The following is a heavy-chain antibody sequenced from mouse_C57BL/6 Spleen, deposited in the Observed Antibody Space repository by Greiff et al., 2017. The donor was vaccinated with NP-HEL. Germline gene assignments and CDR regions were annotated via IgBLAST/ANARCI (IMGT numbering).Heavy chain of an antibody. Sequence: QVQLQQPGAELVRPGSSVKLSCKASGYTFTSYWMHWVKQRPIQGLEWIGNIDPSDSETHYNQKFKDKATLTVDKSSSTAYMQLSSLTSEDSAVYYCARLYGGDYAMDYWGQGTSVTVSS. CDR3: ARLYGGDYAMDY. CDR1: GYTFTSYW. J-gene: IGHJ4*01. D-gene: IGHD1-1*01. CDR2: IDPSDSET. V-gene: IGHV1-52*01.